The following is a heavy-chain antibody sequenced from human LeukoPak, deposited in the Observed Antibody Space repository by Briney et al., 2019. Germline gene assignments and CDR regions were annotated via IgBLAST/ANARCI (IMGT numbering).Heavy chain of an antibody. CDR1: GGSISSGGYY. CDR2: IYYSGST. Sequence: SETLSLTCTVSGGSISSGGYYWSWIRQHPGKGLEWIGYIYYSGSTCYNPSLKSRVTISVDTSKNQFSLKLSSVTAADTAVYYCARGELEPNAFDIWGQGTMVTVSS. CDR3: ARGELEPNAFDI. J-gene: IGHJ3*02. D-gene: IGHD1-1*01. V-gene: IGHV4-31*03.